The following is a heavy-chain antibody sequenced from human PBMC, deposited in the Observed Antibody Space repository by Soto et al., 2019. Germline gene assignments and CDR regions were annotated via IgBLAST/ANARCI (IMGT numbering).Heavy chain of an antibody. J-gene: IGHJ3*01. Sequence: EVQLSESGGGLVQPGGSLRLSCAASGFTVSGKRYVAWVRQAPGKGLEWISALYDVDGTFYADTVKGRFTTSSDSSKTTVYLQMNGLRPDDTAVYYCASWHEREHAYDVWGRGTTVTVSS. CDR3: ASWHEREHAYDV. CDR2: LYDVDGT. D-gene: IGHD1-1*01. CDR1: GFTVSGKRY. V-gene: IGHV3-66*01.